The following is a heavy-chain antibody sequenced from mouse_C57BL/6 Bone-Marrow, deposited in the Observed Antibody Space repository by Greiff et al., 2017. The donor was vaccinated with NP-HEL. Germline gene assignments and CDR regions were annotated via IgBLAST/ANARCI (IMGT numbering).Heavy chain of an antibody. Sequence: QVQLQQSGPELVKPGASVKISCKASGYAFSSSWMNWVKQRPGKGLEWIGRIYPGDGDTNYNEKFKSKATLTVDKPSSTAYMQLSSLTSEDSAVYYCARWRYFDVWGTGTTVTVSS. CDR1: GYAFSSSW. J-gene: IGHJ1*03. CDR3: ARWRYFDV. CDR2: IYPGDGDT. V-gene: IGHV1-82*01.